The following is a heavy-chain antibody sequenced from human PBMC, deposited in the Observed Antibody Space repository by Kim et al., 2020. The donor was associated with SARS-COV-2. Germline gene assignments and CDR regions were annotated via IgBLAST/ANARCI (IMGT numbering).Heavy chain of an antibody. Sequence: TNYNPSHKSRVIMSVDKSENQVSLRLKSVTAADTALYFCAKHNDYSFDIWGQGTLVTVSS. CDR3: AKHNDYSFDI. V-gene: IGHV4-4*01. D-gene: IGHD4-17*01. CDR2: T. J-gene: IGHJ3*02.